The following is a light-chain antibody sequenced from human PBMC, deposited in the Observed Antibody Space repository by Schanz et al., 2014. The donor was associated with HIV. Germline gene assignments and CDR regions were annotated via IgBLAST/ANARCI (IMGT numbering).Light chain of an antibody. J-gene: IGLJ3*02. Sequence: QSALTQPASVSGSPGQSITISCTGTSSDIGTYNYVAWYQQYPDKAPKLMIYDVSVRPSGVSDRFSGSKSANTASLTISGLQAEDEADYYCSSYTSSNTWLFGGGTKLTVL. V-gene: IGLV2-14*03. CDR2: DVS. CDR3: SSYTSSNTWL. CDR1: SSDIGTYNY.